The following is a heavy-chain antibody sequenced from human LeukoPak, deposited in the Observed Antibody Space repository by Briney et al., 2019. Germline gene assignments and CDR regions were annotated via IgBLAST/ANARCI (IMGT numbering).Heavy chain of an antibody. D-gene: IGHD1-26*01. J-gene: IGHJ3*01. CDR3: ATRPRERLRGIP. CDR2: ASASGAKT. Sequence: GGSLRLSCAASRFTFSSYDMTWVRQSPGKALEWVSGASASGAKTYHADPEKGRFTISRDNSKNTLYLQMNRLRVDDTAVYHCATRPRERLRGIPWGGGKMVSVSS. V-gene: IGHV3-23*01. CDR1: RFTFSSYD.